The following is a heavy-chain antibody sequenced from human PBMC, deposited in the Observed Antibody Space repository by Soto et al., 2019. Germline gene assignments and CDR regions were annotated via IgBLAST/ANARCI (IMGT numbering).Heavy chain of an antibody. CDR2: IYYSGST. J-gene: IGHJ4*02. Sequence: QVQLQESGPGLVKPSETLSLTCTVSGGSISRYYWSWIRQPPGKGLEWIGYIYYSGSTNYNPSLKSRVTISMDTAKNQFSLKLSSVTAADTAVYYCARESLAQTFDYWGQGTLVTVSS. CDR1: GGSISRYY. D-gene: IGHD1-26*01. CDR3: ARESLAQTFDY. V-gene: IGHV4-59*01.